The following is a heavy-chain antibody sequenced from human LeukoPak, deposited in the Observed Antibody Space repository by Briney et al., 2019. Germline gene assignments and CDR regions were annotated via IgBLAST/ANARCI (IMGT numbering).Heavy chain of an antibody. D-gene: IGHD6-13*01. Sequence: SETLSLTCTVSGGSISSSSYYWGWIRQPPGKGLEWIGSIYYSGSTYYNPSLKSRVTISVDASKNQFSLKLSSVTAADTAVYYCARDDSSSWYTSFDYWGQGTLVTVSS. CDR2: IYYSGST. CDR1: GGSISSSSYY. J-gene: IGHJ4*02. V-gene: IGHV4-39*01. CDR3: ARDDSSSWYTSFDY.